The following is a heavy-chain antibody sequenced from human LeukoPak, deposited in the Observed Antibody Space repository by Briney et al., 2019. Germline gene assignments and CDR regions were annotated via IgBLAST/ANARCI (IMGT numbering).Heavy chain of an antibody. CDR3: AKRVGGTPDY. CDR1: GFTFGNYA. CDR2: IGGDGSST. J-gene: IGHJ4*02. Sequence: GGSLRLSCAASGFTFGNYAMTWVRQAPGKGLEWVSAIGGDGSSTDYADSVKGRFTISRDNSKNTLYLQMNSLRAGDTALYYCAKRVGGTPDYWGLGTLVTVSS. V-gene: IGHV3-23*01. D-gene: IGHD1-26*01.